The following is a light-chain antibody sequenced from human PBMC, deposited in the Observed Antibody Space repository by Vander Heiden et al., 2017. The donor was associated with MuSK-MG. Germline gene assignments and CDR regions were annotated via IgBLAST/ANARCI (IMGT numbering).Light chain of an antibody. CDR2: WAS. J-gene: IGKJ3*01. Sequence: DIVMTQSPDALAVYLGERATINCKSSQSVLYSSNNKNYLAWYQQKPGQPPKLLIYWASTRESGVPDRFSGSGSGTDFTLTISSLQAEDVAVYYCQQYDSTPLTFGHGTKVDIK. CDR3: QQYDSTPLT. CDR1: QSVLYSSNNKNY. V-gene: IGKV4-1*01.